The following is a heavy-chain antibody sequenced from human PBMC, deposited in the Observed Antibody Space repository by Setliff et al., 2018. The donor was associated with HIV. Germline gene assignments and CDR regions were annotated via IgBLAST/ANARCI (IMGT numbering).Heavy chain of an antibody. D-gene: IGHD2-15*01. CDR2: INPSGGST. J-gene: IGHJ6*03. CDR1: GYTFTSYY. Sequence: GASVKVSCKASGYTFTSYYMHWVRQAPGQGLEWMGIINPSGGSTSYAQKFQGRVTMTRDTSISTAYMELSRLTSDDTAVYYCARDGRYCSGGSCFTNRASYYYYYMDVWGKGTTVTVSS. V-gene: IGHV1-46*01. CDR3: ARDGRYCSGGSCFTNRASYYYYYMDV.